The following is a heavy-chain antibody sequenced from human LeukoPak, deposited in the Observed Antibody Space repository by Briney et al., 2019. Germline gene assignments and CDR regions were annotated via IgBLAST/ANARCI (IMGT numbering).Heavy chain of an antibody. CDR3: ARVGYDSSGYSFDY. Sequence: ASVKVSCKASGGTFSSYAISWVRQAPGQGLEWMGIINPSGGSTSYAQKFQGRVTMTRDTSTSTVYMELSSLRSEDTAVYYCARVGYDSSGYSFDYWGQGTLVTVSS. CDR2: INPSGGST. D-gene: IGHD3-22*01. V-gene: IGHV1-46*01. J-gene: IGHJ4*02. CDR1: GGTFSSYA.